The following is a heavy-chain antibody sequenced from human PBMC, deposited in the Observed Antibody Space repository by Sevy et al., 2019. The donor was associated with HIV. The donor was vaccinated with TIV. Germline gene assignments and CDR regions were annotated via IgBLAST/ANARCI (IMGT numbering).Heavy chain of an antibody. CDR1: GFTFSDYY. D-gene: IGHD6-13*01. J-gene: IGHJ4*02. CDR2: ISSSGSTI. CDR3: AGLIAAAGKGSDY. V-gene: IGHV3-11*01. Sequence: GGSLRLSCAASGFTFSDYYMSWIRQAPGKGLEWVSCISSSGSTIYYADSVKGRFTISRDNAKNSLYLQMNSLRAEDTAVYYCAGLIAAAGKGSDYWGQGTLVTVSS.